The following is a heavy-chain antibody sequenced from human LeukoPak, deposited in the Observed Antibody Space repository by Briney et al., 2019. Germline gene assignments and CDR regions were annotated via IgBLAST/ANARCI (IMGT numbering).Heavy chain of an antibody. Sequence: SVKVSCKASGDTSGRYGISWVRQAPGQGLEWMGRIIPMSGVTKYVEKFQGRVTITAGTSTSTVYMELSSLTSEDTAVYFCAREGGEFCSGGACHHWYFDLWGRGTLVTVSS. D-gene: IGHD2-15*01. CDR3: AREGGEFCSGGACHHWYFDL. J-gene: IGHJ2*01. CDR2: IIPMSGVT. CDR1: GDTSGRYG. V-gene: IGHV1-69*04.